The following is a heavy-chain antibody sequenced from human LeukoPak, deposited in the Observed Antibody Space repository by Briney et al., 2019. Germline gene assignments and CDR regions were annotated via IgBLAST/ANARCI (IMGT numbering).Heavy chain of an antibody. CDR2: ISGSGGSK. J-gene: IGHJ4*02. CDR1: GFTFSSYA. D-gene: IGHD3-22*01. V-gene: IGHV3-23*01. CDR3: AKDTYYYDSSGYRHFDY. Sequence: GGSLRLSCAASGFTFSSYAISWVRQAPGKGLEGVSAISGSGGSKYYAHSVKGRFTISRDNSKNTLYLQMKSPRAEDTAVYYCAKDTYYYDSSGYRHFDYWGQGTLVTVSS.